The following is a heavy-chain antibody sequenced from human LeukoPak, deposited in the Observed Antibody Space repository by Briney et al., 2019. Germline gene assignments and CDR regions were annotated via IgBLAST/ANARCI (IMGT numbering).Heavy chain of an antibody. D-gene: IGHD6-13*01. CDR3: ARDRAAAGPADYMDV. Sequence: ASVKVSCKASGYTFTGYYMHWVRQAPGQGLEWMGWISPNSGDTNYAQKFQGRVTMTRDTSISTAYMELSRLRSDDTAVYYCARDRAAAGPADYMDVWGKGTTVTVSS. CDR2: ISPNSGDT. J-gene: IGHJ6*03. V-gene: IGHV1-2*02. CDR1: GYTFTGYY.